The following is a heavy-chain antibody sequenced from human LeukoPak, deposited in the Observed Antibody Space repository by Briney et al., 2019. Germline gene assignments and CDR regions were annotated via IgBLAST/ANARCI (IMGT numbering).Heavy chain of an antibody. D-gene: IGHD4-11*01. CDR2: INHSGST. CDR1: GGSFSGYY. Sequence: SSETLSLTCAVYGGSFSGYYWSWIRQPPGKGLEWIGEINHSGSTNYNPSLKSRVTISVDTSKNQFSLKLSSVTAADTAVYYCARVGGWTTLNYFDYWGQGTLVTVSS. CDR3: ARVGGWTTLNYFDY. V-gene: IGHV4-34*01. J-gene: IGHJ4*02.